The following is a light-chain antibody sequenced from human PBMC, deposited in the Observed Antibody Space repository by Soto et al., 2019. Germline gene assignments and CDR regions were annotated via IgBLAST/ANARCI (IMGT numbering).Light chain of an antibody. CDR3: QQYKDYSWT. J-gene: IGKJ1*01. CDR2: KAS. V-gene: IGKV1-5*03. CDR1: QSIGIW. Sequence: IQMTQSPSTLSASVGDRVAITCRASQSIGIWLAWYQQKPGKAPRFLIYKASTLESGVPSRFSGSLSGTEFTLTISSLQPEDFGSYYCQQYKDYSWTFGQGTKVEIK.